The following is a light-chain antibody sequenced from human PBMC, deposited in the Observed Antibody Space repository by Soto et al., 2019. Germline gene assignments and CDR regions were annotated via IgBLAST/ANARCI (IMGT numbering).Light chain of an antibody. Sequence: QSVLTQPPSASGTPGQRVTISCSGSSSNIGSNYVYWYQQLPGTAPKLLIYRNNQRPSGVPDRFSGSKSGTSASLAISGLRSKDEADYYCAAWDDSLRGVVFGGGTKLTVL. CDR3: AAWDDSLRGVV. CDR1: SSNIGSNY. J-gene: IGLJ2*01. CDR2: RNN. V-gene: IGLV1-47*01.